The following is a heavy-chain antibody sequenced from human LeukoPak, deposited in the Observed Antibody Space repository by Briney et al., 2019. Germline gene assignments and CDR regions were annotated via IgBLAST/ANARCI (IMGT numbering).Heavy chain of an antibody. CDR1: GGSISSSSYY. Sequence: PSETLSLTCTVSGGSISSSSYYWGWIRQPPGKGLEWIGSIYYSGSTYYNPSLKSRVTISVDTSKNQFSLKLSSVTAADTAVYYCARADSYRYFYYYYYMDVWGKGTTVTVSS. D-gene: IGHD5-18*01. CDR2: IYYSGST. J-gene: IGHJ6*03. CDR3: ARADSYRYFYYYYYMDV. V-gene: IGHV4-39*07.